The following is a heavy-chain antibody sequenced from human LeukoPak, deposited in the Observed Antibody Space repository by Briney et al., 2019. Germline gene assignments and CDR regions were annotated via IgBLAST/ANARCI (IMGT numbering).Heavy chain of an antibody. CDR1: GFTFSSYA. V-gene: IGHV3-23*01. CDR2: ISGSGGST. J-gene: IGHJ6*03. CDR3: AKIGSSGWGDYYYYMDV. D-gene: IGHD6-19*01. Sequence: GGSLRLSCAASGFTFSSYAMSWVRQAPGKGLEWVSAISGSGGSTYYADSVKGRFTISRDNSKNTLYLQMNSLRAEDTAVYYCAKIGSSGWGDYYYYMDVWGKGTTVTVSS.